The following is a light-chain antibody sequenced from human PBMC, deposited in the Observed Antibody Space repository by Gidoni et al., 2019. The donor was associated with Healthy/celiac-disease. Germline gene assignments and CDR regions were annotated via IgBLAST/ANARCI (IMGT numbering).Light chain of an antibody. V-gene: IGKV3-11*01. CDR3: QQRSNWLT. CDR2: DAS. Sequence: ELVLTQSPATLSLSPGERATLSCRASQSVRSYLAWYQQKPGQAPRLLIHDASTRATGIPARFSGSGSGTDFTLTISSLEPEDFAVYYCQQRSNWLTFXGXTKVEIK. CDR1: QSVRSY. J-gene: IGKJ4*01.